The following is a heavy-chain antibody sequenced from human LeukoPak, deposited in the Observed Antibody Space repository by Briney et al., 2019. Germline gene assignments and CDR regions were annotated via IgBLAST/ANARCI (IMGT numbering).Heavy chain of an antibody. CDR3: ASRGERGYSGYAY. Sequence: GGSLRLSCAASGFTFSSYWMHWVRQAPGKGLVWVSRINSDGSTTSYADSAKGRFTISRDNAKNTLYLQMNSLGAEDTAVYYCASRGERGYSGYAYWGQGTLVTVSS. V-gene: IGHV3-74*01. CDR2: INSDGSTT. J-gene: IGHJ4*02. CDR1: GFTFSSYW. D-gene: IGHD5-12*01.